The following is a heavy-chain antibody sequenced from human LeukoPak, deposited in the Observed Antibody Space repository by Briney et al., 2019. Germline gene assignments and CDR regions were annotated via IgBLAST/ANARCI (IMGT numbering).Heavy chain of an antibody. J-gene: IGHJ4*02. CDR1: GGSISSYY. Sequence: PSETLSLTSTVSGGSISSYYWSWIRQPPGKGLEGIGYIYYRGSTNYNPSLKSRVTISVDTSNTQFSLKLSSVTAADTAVYYCARQYGIAVALDYWGQGTLVTVSS. V-gene: IGHV4-59*08. CDR2: IYYRGST. CDR3: ARQYGIAVALDY. D-gene: IGHD6-19*01.